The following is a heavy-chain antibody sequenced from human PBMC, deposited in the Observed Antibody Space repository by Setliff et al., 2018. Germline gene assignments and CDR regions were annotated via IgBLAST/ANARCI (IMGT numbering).Heavy chain of an antibody. J-gene: IGHJ5*01. CDR1: GGSISSYF. CDR2: IYTSGST. Sequence: SETLSLTCTISGGSISSYFWTWIRQPAGKGLEWIGRIYTSGSTNYNPSLKSRVTMSIDTSKNQFSLKLTSVTAADTAVYYCVRDLPELTGRSFDPWGQGTQVTVSS. D-gene: IGHD7-27*01. CDR3: VRDLPELTGRSFDP. V-gene: IGHV4-4*07.